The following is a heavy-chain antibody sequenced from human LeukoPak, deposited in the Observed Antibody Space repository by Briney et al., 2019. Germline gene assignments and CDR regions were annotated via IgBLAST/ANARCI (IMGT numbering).Heavy chain of an antibody. V-gene: IGHV4-34*01. CDR1: GGSFSGYY. CDR2: INHSGST. Sequence: PSETLSLTCAVYGGSFSGYYWSWIRQPPGKGLEWIGEINHSGSTNYNPSLKSRVTLSVDTSKNQFSLKLSSVTAADTAVYYCARESVAEGITMDFFDHWGQGTLVTVSS. D-gene: IGHD3-10*01. J-gene: IGHJ4*02. CDR3: ARESVAEGITMDFFDH.